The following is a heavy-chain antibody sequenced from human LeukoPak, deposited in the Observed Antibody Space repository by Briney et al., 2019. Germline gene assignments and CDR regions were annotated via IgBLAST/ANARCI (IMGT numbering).Heavy chain of an antibody. J-gene: IGHJ3*02. Sequence: SETLSLTCIVSGSSISSSCWSWIRQPPGKGLEWIAYICYSATTNYNPSLQGRVTISGDTSKNQFSLKLNSVTAADTAVYYCASPRGGAFDIWGQGTMVTVSS. V-gene: IGHV4-59*01. D-gene: IGHD3-10*01. CDR1: GSSISSSC. CDR2: ICYSATT. CDR3: ASPRGGAFDI.